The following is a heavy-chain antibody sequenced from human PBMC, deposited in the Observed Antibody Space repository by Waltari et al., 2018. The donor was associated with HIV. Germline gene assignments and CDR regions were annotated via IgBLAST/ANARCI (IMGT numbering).Heavy chain of an antibody. J-gene: IGHJ4*02. V-gene: IGHV4-39*01. CDR2: IYYSGST. D-gene: IGHD6-19*01. Sequence: QLQLQESGPGLVKPSETLSLTCTVSGGSISSSSYYWGWIRQPPGKGLEWIGSIYYSGSTYDNPSLKSRVTISVDTSKNQFSLKLSSVTAADTAVYYCARLRSGWYDQDGGALFDYWGQGTLVTVSS. CDR1: GGSISSSSYY. CDR3: ARLRSGWYDQDGGALFDY.